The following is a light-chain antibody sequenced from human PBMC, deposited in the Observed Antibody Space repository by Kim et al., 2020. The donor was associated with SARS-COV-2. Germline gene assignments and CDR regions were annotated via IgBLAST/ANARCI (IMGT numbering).Light chain of an antibody. J-gene: IGLJ2*01. CDR1: SANIGSNF. CDR3: AAWDDSLSGVV. Sequence: GQRVTISGSGSSANIGSNFVSCFQQFPGTAPKLLIYKNSQRPSGVPDRFSASKSGTSASLAISGLRSDDEADYYCAAWDDSLSGVVFGGGTQLTVL. CDR2: KNS. V-gene: IGLV1-47*01.